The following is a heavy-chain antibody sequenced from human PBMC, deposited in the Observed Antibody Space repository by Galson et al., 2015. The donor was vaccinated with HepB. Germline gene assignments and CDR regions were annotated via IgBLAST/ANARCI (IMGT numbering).Heavy chain of an antibody. CDR2: IWYDGSQR. CDR1: GFTFSDYG. Sequence: SLRLSCAASGFTFSDYGMHWVRQAPGKGLEWVAVIWYDGSQRYHRDSVEGRFTISRDNYGNTLYLQMNSLRAEDTAVYYCAKETADLADYWGQGTLVTVSS. V-gene: IGHV3-33*06. J-gene: IGHJ4*02. CDR3: AKETADLADY.